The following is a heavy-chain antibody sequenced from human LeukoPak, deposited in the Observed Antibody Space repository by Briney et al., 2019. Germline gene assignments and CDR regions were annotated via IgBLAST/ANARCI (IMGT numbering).Heavy chain of an antibody. CDR2: ISSSTSHI. D-gene: IGHD2-2*01. J-gene: IGHJ4*02. Sequence: PGGSLRLSCAASGFTFSSYGMNWVRQAPGKGLEWVSSISSSTSHIYYADSVKGRVTISRDNAKNSLYLQMNSLRAEDTAVYYCARAYCSSTSCNYYFDYWGQGTLVTVSS. CDR1: GFTFSSYG. V-gene: IGHV3-21*01. CDR3: ARAYCSSTSCNYYFDY.